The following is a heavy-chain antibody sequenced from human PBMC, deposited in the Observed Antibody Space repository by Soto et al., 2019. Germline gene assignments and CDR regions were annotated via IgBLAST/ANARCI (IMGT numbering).Heavy chain of an antibody. V-gene: IGHV4-30-4*01. CDR1: GGSISSGDYY. J-gene: IGHJ5*02. CDR2: IYYSGST. CDR3: ARGRGTMVRGVITRWFDP. Sequence: ASETLSLTCTVSGGSISSGDYYWSWIRQPPGKGLEWIGYIYYSGSTYYNPSLKSRVTISVDTSKNQFSLKLSSVTAADTAVYYCARGRGTMVRGVITRWFDPWGQGTLVTVSS. D-gene: IGHD3-10*01.